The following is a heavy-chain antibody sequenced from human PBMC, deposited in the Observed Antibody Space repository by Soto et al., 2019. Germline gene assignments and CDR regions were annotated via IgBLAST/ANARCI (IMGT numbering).Heavy chain of an antibody. Sequence: ASVKVSCKASGYTFTSYGISWVRKAPGQGLEWMGWISAYNGNTNYAQKFQGRVTMTTDTSASTAYMELRSLRSDDTAVYYCARTLNEWLLGLDWGQGTLVTVSS. CDR1: GYTFTSYG. D-gene: IGHD3-3*01. CDR2: ISAYNGNT. CDR3: ARTLNEWLLGLD. J-gene: IGHJ4*02. V-gene: IGHV1-18*01.